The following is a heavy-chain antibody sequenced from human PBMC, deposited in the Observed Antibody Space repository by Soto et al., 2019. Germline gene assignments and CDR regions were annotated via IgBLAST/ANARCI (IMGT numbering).Heavy chain of an antibody. Sequence: QITLKESGPTLVKPTQTLTLTCTFSGFSLSTSGVGVGWIRQPPGKALEWLALIYWDDDKRYSPSLKSRLTSTKDTSKNQVVLTMTNMDPVDTATYYCAHTPLGLRGVAFDYWGQGTLVTVSS. J-gene: IGHJ4*02. D-gene: IGHD3-10*01. CDR1: GFSLSTSGVG. CDR3: AHTPLGLRGVAFDY. CDR2: IYWDDDK. V-gene: IGHV2-5*02.